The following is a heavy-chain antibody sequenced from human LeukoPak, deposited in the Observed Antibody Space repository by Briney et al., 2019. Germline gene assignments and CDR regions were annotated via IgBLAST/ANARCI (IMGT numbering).Heavy chain of an antibody. CDR1: GYTFATYF. V-gene: IGHV1-2*02. J-gene: IGHJ4*02. CDR3: ARPTYCGSNCYFNFDY. Sequence: ASVKVSCKTSGYTFATYFIHWVRQAPGQRLEWMGYIKPNSGVTNYAQKFRGRVTMTWDTSISTAYIELSGLTSDDTAIYYCARPTYCGSNCYFNFDYWGQGTLVTVSS. D-gene: IGHD2-21*02. CDR2: IKPNSGVT.